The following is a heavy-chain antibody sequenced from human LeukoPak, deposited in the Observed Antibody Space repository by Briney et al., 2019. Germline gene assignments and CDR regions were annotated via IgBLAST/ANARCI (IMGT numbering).Heavy chain of an antibody. J-gene: IGHJ6*02. Sequence: PSETLSLTCTVSGGSINSFYWTWIRQPAGKGLEWIGSIYYSGSTYYNPSLKSRVTISVDTSKNQFSLKLSSVTAADTAVYYCARDSTSGFYYGSGSHYGMDVWGQGTTVTVSS. CDR2: IYYSGST. V-gene: IGHV4-4*07. D-gene: IGHD3-10*01. CDR3: ARDSTSGFYYGSGSHYGMDV. CDR1: GGSINSFY.